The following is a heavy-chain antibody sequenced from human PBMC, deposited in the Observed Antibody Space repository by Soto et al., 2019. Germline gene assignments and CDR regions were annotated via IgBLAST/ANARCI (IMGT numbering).Heavy chain of an antibody. D-gene: IGHD2-15*01. Sequence: QVQLVQSGAEVKKPGASVKFSCKASGYTFTSYGISWVRQAPGQGLEWMGWISAYNGNTNYAQKLQGRVTMTTDTSTSTAYMEQRSLRSDDTAVYYCARDGRRYCSGGSCYYFDYWGQGTLVTVSS. V-gene: IGHV1-18*04. CDR2: ISAYNGNT. J-gene: IGHJ4*02. CDR3: ARDGRRYCSGGSCYYFDY. CDR1: GYTFTSYG.